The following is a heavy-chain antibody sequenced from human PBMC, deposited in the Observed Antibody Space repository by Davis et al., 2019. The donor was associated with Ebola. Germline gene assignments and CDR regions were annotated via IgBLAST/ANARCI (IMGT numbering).Heavy chain of an antibody. Sequence: SVKVSCKASGGTFSSYAISWVRQAPGQGFEWMGGIIPIFGTANYAQKFQGRVTITADESTSTAYMELSSLRSEDTAVYYCAREGERWLQLYYYYGMDVWGQGTTVTVSS. V-gene: IGHV1-69*13. CDR1: GGTFSSYA. CDR2: IIPIFGTA. D-gene: IGHD5-24*01. J-gene: IGHJ6*02. CDR3: AREGERWLQLYYYYGMDV.